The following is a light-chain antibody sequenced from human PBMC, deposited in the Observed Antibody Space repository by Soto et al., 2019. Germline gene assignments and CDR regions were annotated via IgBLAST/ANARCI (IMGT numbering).Light chain of an antibody. CDR3: SLYTSSSIYV. CDR2: EVS. J-gene: IGLJ1*01. V-gene: IGLV2-18*01. CDR1: SSDVGSYNR. Sequence: QSSLTKPPSVSGSPGQSVTISCTGTSSDVGSYNRVSWYQQPPGTAPKLMIYEVSNRPSGVPDRFSGSKSGNTASLTISGLQAEDEADYYCSLYTSSSIYVFGTGTKVNVL.